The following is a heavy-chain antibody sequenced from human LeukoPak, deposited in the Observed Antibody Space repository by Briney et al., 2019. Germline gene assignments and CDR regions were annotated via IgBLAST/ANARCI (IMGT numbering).Heavy chain of an antibody. Sequence: GESLKISCKGSGYSFTSYWISWVRQMPGKGLEWMGRIDPSDPYTNYSPSFQGHVTISADKSISTAYLQWSSLRASDTAMYYCALTSRITIFGVVISSYYYYYYGMDVWGQGTTVTVSS. CDR2: IDPSDPYT. V-gene: IGHV5-10-1*01. D-gene: IGHD3-3*01. CDR3: ALTSRITIFGVVISSYYYYYYGMDV. CDR1: GYSFTSYW. J-gene: IGHJ6*02.